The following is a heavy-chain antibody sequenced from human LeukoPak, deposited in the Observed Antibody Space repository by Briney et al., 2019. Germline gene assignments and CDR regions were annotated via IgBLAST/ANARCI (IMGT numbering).Heavy chain of an antibody. CDR3: AILFCGGDCFVDY. J-gene: IGHJ4*02. CDR2: INPNSGGT. V-gene: IGHV1-2*04. CDR1: GYTFTGYY. D-gene: IGHD2-21*02. Sequence: ASVKVSCKASGYTFTGYYMHWVRQAPGQGLEWMGWINPNSGGTNYAQKFQGWVTMTRDTSISTAYMELSRLRSDDTAVYYCAILFCGGDCFVDYWGQGTLVTVSS.